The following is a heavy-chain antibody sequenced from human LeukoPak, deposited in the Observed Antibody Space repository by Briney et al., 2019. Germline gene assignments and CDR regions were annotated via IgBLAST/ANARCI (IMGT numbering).Heavy chain of an antibody. CDR3: AKDFNILTGFYLYYMDV. D-gene: IGHD3-9*01. J-gene: IGHJ6*03. V-gene: IGHV3-30*02. CDR2: IRYDGINK. CDR1: GFTFSTHG. Sequence: GGSLRLSCAASGFTFSTHGMHWVRQAPGKGLEWVAFIRYDGINKYYADSVKGRFTISRDISKNTLYLQMNSLRAEDTAVYYCAKDFNILTGFYLYYMDVWGKGTTVTISS.